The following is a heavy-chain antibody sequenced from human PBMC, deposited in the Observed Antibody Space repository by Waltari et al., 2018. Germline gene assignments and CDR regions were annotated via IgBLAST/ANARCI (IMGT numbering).Heavy chain of an antibody. CDR2: IHPNSGGT. CDR1: GDALTSYY. Sequence: QLQLVQSGAEVKKPGASVKVSCKTSGDALTSYYMHWVRQAPGQGLEWMGWIHPNSGGTNYAQKYQGRITMTRDTSISTVYMELSRLISNDTAVYYCARSYQSGSYSDYWGQGTPVTVSS. V-gene: IGHV1-2*02. D-gene: IGHD1-26*01. J-gene: IGHJ4*02. CDR3: ARSYQSGSYSDY.